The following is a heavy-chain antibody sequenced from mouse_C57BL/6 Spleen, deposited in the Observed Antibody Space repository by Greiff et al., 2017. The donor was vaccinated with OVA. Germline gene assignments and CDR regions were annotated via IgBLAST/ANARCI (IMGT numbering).Heavy chain of an antibody. D-gene: IGHD2-12*01. CDR2: IDPEDGDT. CDR3: ARGPLLRHSWLAY. CDR1: GFNIKDYY. Sequence: VQLQQSGAELVKPGASVKLSCTASGFNIKDYYMHWVKQRTEQGLEWIGRIDPEDGDTKYDPKFQGKATITADTSSNTAYLQLSSLTSEDTAVYYGARGPLLRHSWLAYWGQGTLVTVSA. J-gene: IGHJ3*01. V-gene: IGHV14-2*01.